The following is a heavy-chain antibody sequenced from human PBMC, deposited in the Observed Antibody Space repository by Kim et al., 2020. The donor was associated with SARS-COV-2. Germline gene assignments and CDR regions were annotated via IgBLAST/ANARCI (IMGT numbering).Heavy chain of an antibody. CDR1: GFTFSDFA. D-gene: IGHD6-13*01. CDR2: SSGDGGTT. CDR3: AKDRAGISSAGYLDY. Sequence: GGSLRLSCAASGFTFSDFATSWVRQAPGRGLEWVASSSGDGGTTYYAGSVKGRFTISRDNSKNTLYLQMNSLRADDTAVYYCAKDRAGISSAGYLDYWGQGTLVPVS. V-gene: IGHV3-23*01. J-gene: IGHJ4*02.